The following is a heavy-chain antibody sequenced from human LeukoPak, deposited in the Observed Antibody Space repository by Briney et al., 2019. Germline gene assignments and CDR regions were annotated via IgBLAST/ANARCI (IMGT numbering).Heavy chain of an antibody. V-gene: IGHV3-11*01. CDR1: GFTLSDYY. CDR3: ARDPVYGDYTYDY. CDR2: ISSSGSTI. Sequence: GGFLRLSCAASGFTLSDYYMSWIRQAPGKGLEWVSYISSSGSTIYYADSVKGRFTISRDNAKNSLYLQMNSLRVEDTAVYYCARDPVYGDYTYDYWGQGTLVTVSS. D-gene: IGHD4-17*01. J-gene: IGHJ4*02.